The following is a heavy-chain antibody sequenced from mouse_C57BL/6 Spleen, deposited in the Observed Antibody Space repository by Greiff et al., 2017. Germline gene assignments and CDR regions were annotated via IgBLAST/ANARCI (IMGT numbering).Heavy chain of an antibody. CDR3: ERGDYGSSYFDY. CDR1: GYSFTDYN. D-gene: IGHD1-1*01. Sequence: VQLQQSGPELVQPGASVKISCKASGYSFTDYNMNWVKQSNGKSLEWIGVINPNYGTTRYNQKFKGKATLTVDQSSSTAYMQLNSLTSEDSAVYYCERGDYGSSYFDYWGQGTTLTVSS. CDR2: INPNYGTT. J-gene: IGHJ2*01. V-gene: IGHV1-39*01.